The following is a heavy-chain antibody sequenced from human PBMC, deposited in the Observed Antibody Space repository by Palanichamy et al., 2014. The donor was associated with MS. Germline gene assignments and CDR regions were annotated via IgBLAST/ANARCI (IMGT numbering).Heavy chain of an antibody. V-gene: IGHV3-72*01. D-gene: IGHD1-1*01. CDR3: TRVSWNGAGNWFEP. Sequence: EVHLVESGGGLVQPGGSLRLSCAASGFTFSDHYMDWVRQAPGKGLEWVGRGRNKANSYTTEYAASVRGRFTVSIDDSRNSLYLQMNSLKTEDTAVYYCTRVSWNGAGNWFEPWGQGTLVIVSS. CDR1: GFTFSDHY. CDR2: GRNKANSYTT. J-gene: IGHJ5*02.